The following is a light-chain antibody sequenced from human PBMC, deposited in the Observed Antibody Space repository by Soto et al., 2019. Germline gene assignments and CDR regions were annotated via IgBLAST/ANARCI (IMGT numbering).Light chain of an antibody. J-gene: IGKJ5*01. CDR3: QQYGSSPT. CDR2: GAS. Sequence: EIILTQSPDTLSLSPGERATLSCRASQTVSSNYLAWCQQRPGQAPRLLIYGASTRAAGIPDRFSGSGSGTDFTLTISRLEPEDFAVYYCQQYGSSPTFGEGTRLEI. V-gene: IGKV3-20*01. CDR1: QTVSSNY.